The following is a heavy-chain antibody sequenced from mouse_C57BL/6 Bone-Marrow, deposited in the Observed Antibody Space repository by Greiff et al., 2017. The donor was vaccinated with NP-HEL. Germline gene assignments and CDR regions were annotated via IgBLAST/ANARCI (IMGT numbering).Heavy chain of an antibody. CDR3: ARFITTEEAMDY. Sequence: VKLMESGAELARPGASVKLSCKASGYTFTSYGISWVKQRTGQGLEWIGEIYPRSGNTYYNEKFKGKATLTADKSSSTAYMELRSLTSEDSAVYFCARFITTEEAMDYWGQGTSVTVSS. CDR1: GYTFTSYG. J-gene: IGHJ4*01. CDR2: IYPRSGNT. V-gene: IGHV1-81*01. D-gene: IGHD1-1*01.